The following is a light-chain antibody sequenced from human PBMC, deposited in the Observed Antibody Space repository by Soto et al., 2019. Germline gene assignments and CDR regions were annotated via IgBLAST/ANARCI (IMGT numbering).Light chain of an antibody. CDR1: QSISSN. CDR2: GAS. Sequence: EIVLTQSPPSLSVSPWEGASLXCRASQSISSNLAWYQQKPGQAPRLLIYGASTRATGIPARFSGSGSGTEFTLTIRSLQPEDSATYYCLHDYSYPRTFGQGTKVDIK. V-gene: IGKV3-15*01. J-gene: IGKJ1*01. CDR3: LHDYSYPRT.